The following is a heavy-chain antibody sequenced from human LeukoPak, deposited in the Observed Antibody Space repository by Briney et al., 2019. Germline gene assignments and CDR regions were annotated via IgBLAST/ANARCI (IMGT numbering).Heavy chain of an antibody. J-gene: IGHJ6*03. CDR1: GGSISSGSYY. Sequence: KTSETLSLTCTVSGGSISSGSYYWSWIRQPAGKGLEWIGRIYTSGSTNYNPSLKSRVTISVDTSKNQFSLKLSSVTAADTAVYYCARGIVVVAQLGYYYYMDVWGKGTTVTISS. V-gene: IGHV4-61*02. CDR3: ARGIVVVAQLGYYYYMDV. CDR2: IYTSGST. D-gene: IGHD2-15*01.